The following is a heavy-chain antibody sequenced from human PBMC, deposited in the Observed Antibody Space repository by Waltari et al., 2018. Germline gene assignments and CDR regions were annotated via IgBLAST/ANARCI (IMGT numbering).Heavy chain of an antibody. Sequence: QVLLQESGPGLVKPSETLSLTCGVSGFSISSGFYWGWIRQPPGKGLEWIGTIYYTGSTYYNPSLKSRVTMSVDTSKNQFSLRLSSVTAADTAIYYCMRASWDSTLGVVTMYYFDHWGQGTLVSVSS. CDR2: IYYTGST. CDR3: MRASWDSTLGVVTMYYFDH. J-gene: IGHJ4*02. D-gene: IGHD3-3*01. CDR1: GFSISSGFY. V-gene: IGHV4-38-2*01.